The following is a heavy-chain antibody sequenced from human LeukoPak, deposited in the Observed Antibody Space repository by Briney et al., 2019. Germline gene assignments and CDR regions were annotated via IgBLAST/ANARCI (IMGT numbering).Heavy chain of an antibody. Sequence: SETLSLTCTVSGGSISSGSYYWSWIRQPAGKGLEWIGRIYTSGSTNYNPSLKSRVTISVDRSKNQFSLKLSSVTAADTAVYYCARDRLWFGFDYWGQGTLVTVSS. D-gene: IGHD3-10*01. CDR1: GGSISSGSYY. J-gene: IGHJ4*02. CDR2: IYTSGST. CDR3: ARDRLWFGFDY. V-gene: IGHV4-61*02.